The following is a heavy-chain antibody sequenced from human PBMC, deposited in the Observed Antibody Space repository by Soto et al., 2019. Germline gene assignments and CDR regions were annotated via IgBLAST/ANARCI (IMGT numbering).Heavy chain of an antibody. D-gene: IGHD1-26*01. J-gene: IGHJ3*02. CDR1: GYTFTSYG. CDR2: ISAYNGNT. Sequence: ASVKVSCKASGYTFTSYGISWVRQAPGQGLEWMGWISAYNGNTNYAQKLQGRVTMTTDTSTSTAYKELRSLRTDDTAVYYYARGNYVVVGAMAPDAFDIWGQGTMVTVSS. V-gene: IGHV1-18*01. CDR3: ARGNYVVVGAMAPDAFDI.